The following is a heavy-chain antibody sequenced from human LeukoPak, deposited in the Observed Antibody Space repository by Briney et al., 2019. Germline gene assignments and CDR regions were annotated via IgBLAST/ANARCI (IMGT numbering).Heavy chain of an antibody. CDR2: ISASGDIT. Sequence: GGSLRLSCSASGFSFNNYAMSWVRQAPGKGLEWVSAISASGDITWYADSVKGRFTISRDNSKNTLYLQMNSLRAEDTAVYYCAKVGGSVDIQSDYWGQGTLVTVSS. D-gene: IGHD1-26*01. V-gene: IGHV3-23*01. J-gene: IGHJ4*02. CDR1: GFSFNNYA. CDR3: AKVGGSVDIQSDY.